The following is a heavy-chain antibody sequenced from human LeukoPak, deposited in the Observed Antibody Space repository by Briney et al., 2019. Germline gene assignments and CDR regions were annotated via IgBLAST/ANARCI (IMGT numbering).Heavy chain of an antibody. CDR1: KFAFSSYA. CDR3: ARATRTGYNWFDP. J-gene: IGHJ5*02. D-gene: IGHD3/OR15-3a*01. Sequence: PGGSLRLSCAASKFAFSSYAMSWVRQAPGKGLEWVSAISGGGGNTYYADSVKGRFTISRENAKNSLYLQMNSLRAEDTAVYYCARATRTGYNWFDPWGQGTLVTVSS. V-gene: IGHV3-23*01. CDR2: ISGGGGNT.